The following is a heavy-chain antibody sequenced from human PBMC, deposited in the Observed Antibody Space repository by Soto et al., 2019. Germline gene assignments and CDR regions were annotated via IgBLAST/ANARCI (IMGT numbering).Heavy chain of an antibody. CDR3: SGGDFDY. CDR2: TRNKANSYTT. D-gene: IGHD3-16*01. J-gene: IGHJ4*02. V-gene: IGHV3-72*01. Sequence: GGSLRLSCAASGFTFSDHYMDWVRQAPGKGLEWVGRTRNKANSYTTEYAASVKGRFTISRDDSKNSLYLQMNSLKTEDTAVYYCSGGDFDYWGQGTLVTVSS. CDR1: GFTFSDHY.